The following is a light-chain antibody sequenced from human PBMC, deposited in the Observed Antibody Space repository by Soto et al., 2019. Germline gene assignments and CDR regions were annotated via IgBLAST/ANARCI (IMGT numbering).Light chain of an antibody. V-gene: IGKV1-9*01. CDR3: QQLSMYPST. J-gene: IGKJ4*01. CDR2: AAS. Sequence: TQVPSPQSHSVGSTLSVSSXASQNIRSWLAWYQQKPGEAPKLLIYAASTLYGGVPSRFSGSGSGTDFALTITSLQAEDFATYYCQQLSMYPSTFGGGTKVDIK. CDR1: QNIRSW.